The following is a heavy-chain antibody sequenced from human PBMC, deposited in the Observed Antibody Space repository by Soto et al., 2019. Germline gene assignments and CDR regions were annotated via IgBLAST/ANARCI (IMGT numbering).Heavy chain of an antibody. CDR1: GYTLTELS. Sequence: QVQLVQSGAEVKKPGASVKVSCKVSGYTLTELSMHWVRQAPGKGLEWMGGFDPEDGETIYAQKFQGRVTMTEDTSTDTAYMELSSLRSEDTAVYYCATVMSNYYGSGRSWSAYYYMDVWGKGTTVTVSS. CDR2: FDPEDGET. J-gene: IGHJ6*03. V-gene: IGHV1-24*01. CDR3: ATVMSNYYGSGRSWSAYYYMDV. D-gene: IGHD3-10*01.